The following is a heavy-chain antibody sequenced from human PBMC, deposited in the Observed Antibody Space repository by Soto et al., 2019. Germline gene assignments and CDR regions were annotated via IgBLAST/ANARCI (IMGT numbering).Heavy chain of an antibody. Sequence: DVQLVESGGGLIQPGESLRLSCAAFGFTIRGKKYVAWVRQAPGKGLEWVSALYDLDGSFYAASVKGRFTTSSDSSKTTVYLQMNDLRPDDTAVYYCATWHEREHAYDVWGQGTTVTVSS. J-gene: IGHJ3*01. CDR3: ATWHEREHAYDV. V-gene: IGHV3-53*01. D-gene: IGHD1-1*01. CDR2: LYDLDGS. CDR1: GFTIRGKKY.